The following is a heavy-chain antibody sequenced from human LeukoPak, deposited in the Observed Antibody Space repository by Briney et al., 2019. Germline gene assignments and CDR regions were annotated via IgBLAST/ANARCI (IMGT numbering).Heavy chain of an antibody. CDR1: GFTVSSNY. Sequence: GGSLRLSCAASGFTVSSNYMSWVRQAPGKGLEWVSAISSSGGSTYYADSVKGRFTISRDNSKNTLYLQMNSLRAEDTAVYYCARVMELLWFGESYNWFDPWGQGTLVTVSS. V-gene: IGHV3-23*01. J-gene: IGHJ5*02. CDR2: ISSSGGST. D-gene: IGHD3-10*01. CDR3: ARVMELLWFGESYNWFDP.